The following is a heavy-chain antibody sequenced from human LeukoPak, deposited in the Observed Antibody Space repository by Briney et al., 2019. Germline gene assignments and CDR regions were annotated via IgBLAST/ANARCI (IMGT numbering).Heavy chain of an antibody. CDR3: ARGRWNGSGSYDYYYYMDV. CDR1: GYTFTSYG. J-gene: IGHJ6*03. Sequence: ASVKVSCTASGYTFTSYGISWVRQAPGQGLEWMGWISAYNGNTNYAQKLQGRVTMTTDTSTSTAYMELRSLRSDDTAVYYCARGRWNGSGSYDYYYYMDVWGKGTTVTISS. D-gene: IGHD3-10*01. CDR2: ISAYNGNT. V-gene: IGHV1-18*01.